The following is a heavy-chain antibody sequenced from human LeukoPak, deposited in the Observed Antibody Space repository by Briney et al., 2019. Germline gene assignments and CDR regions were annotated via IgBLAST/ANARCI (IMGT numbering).Heavy chain of an antibody. Sequence: PSETLSLTCTVSGGSISSYYWSWIRQPPGKGLEWIGYIYYSGSTNYNPSLKSRVTISVDTSKNQFSLKLSSVTAADTAVYYCARGSVATTYPNYYYYGMDVWGQGTTVTVSS. CDR3: ARGSVATTYPNYYYYGMDV. CDR1: GGSISSYY. CDR2: IYYSGST. V-gene: IGHV4-59*08. J-gene: IGHJ6*02. D-gene: IGHD4-17*01.